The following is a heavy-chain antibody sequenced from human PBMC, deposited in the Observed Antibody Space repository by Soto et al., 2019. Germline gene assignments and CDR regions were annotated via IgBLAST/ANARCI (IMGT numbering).Heavy chain of an antibody. V-gene: IGHV1-69*13. CDR3: ARAPATAYGDYEYWYFDL. J-gene: IGHJ2*01. Sequence: GASVNVSCKASGGTFSSYAISWVRQAPGQGLEWMGGIIPIFGTANYAQKFQGRVTITADESTSTAYMELSSLRSEDTAVYYCARAPATAYGDYEYWYFDLWGRGTLVTVSS. CDR2: IIPIFGTA. D-gene: IGHD4-17*01. CDR1: GGTFSSYA.